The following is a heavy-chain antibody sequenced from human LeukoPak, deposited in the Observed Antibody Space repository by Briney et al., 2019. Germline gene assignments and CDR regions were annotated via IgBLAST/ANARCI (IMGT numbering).Heavy chain of an antibody. V-gene: IGHV1-46*01. CDR2: INPSLGNT. J-gene: IGHJ6*02. CDR1: GHTLTSYY. CDR3: ARELGFGSGSFRGMDV. D-gene: IGHD3-10*01. Sequence: ASVKVSCKASGHTLTSYYMHWVRQAPGQGLEWMGIINPSLGNTRYAQKFQGRVTMTSDTSTSTGYMELSSLRSEDTAVYYCARELGFGSGSFRGMDVWGQGTTVTVSS.